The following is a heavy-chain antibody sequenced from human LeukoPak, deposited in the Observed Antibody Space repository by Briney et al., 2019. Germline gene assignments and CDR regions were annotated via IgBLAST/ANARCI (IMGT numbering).Heavy chain of an antibody. Sequence: GGSLRLSCVASGLTFSSYGMSWVRQAPGRGLGWVSAISTTGGTTYYADSVRGRFTISRDNSRNTLYLQMNSLRAEDTAIYYCAKNGDRGAYCSGGTCYPYYYYYMDVWGKGTTVTISS. J-gene: IGHJ6*03. D-gene: IGHD2-15*01. CDR3: AKNGDRGAYCSGGTCYPYYYYYMDV. CDR1: GLTFSSYG. V-gene: IGHV3-23*01. CDR2: ISTTGGTT.